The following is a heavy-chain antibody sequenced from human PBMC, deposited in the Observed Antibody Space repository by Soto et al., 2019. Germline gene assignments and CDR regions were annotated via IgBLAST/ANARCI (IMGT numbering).Heavy chain of an antibody. J-gene: IGHJ5*02. CDR2: IYYSGNT. D-gene: IGHD3-16*01. V-gene: IGHV4-59*01. CDR1: GASTRSYY. CDR3: ARLLGGEYGWFDP. Sequence: QVQLQESGPGLVKPSETLSLTCTVSGASTRSYYWSWIRQPPGNGLEWIGSIYYSGNTNHNPSLKSLVTISVDTSKNRFSLKLSSVTAADTAVDYCARLLGGEYGWFDPWGQGTLVTVSS.